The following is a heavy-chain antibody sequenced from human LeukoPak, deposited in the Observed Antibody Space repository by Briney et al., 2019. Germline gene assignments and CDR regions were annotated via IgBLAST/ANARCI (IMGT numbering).Heavy chain of an antibody. J-gene: IGHJ3*02. CDR3: AKDIVPYNWNDEDAFDT. Sequence: GGSLRLSYAASGFTFDDYAMHWVRQAPGKGLEWVSGISWNTGSIGYADSVKGRFTISRDNARNSLYLQMNSLRPEDTALYYCAKDIVPYNWNDEDAFDTWGQGTMVTVSS. D-gene: IGHD1-20*01. V-gene: IGHV3-9*01. CDR1: GFTFDDYA. CDR2: ISWNTGSI.